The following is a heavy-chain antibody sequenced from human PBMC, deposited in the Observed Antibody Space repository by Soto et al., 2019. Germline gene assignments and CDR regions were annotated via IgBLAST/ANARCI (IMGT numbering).Heavy chain of an antibody. CDR3: TRAEEMATIRFEH. CDR1: GYTFAFYF. Sequence: ASVKVSCKASGYTFAFYFIHWVRQAPGHGLEWMGTINPTGGPTSYAQKFQGRVTMTRDTSTNTVYTELTSLTYDDTAVYYCTRAEEMATIRFEHWGQGTLVTVS. J-gene: IGHJ4*02. V-gene: IGHV1-46*01. CDR2: INPTGGPT.